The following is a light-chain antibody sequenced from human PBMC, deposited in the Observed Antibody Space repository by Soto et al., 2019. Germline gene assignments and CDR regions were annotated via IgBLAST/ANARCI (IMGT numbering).Light chain of an antibody. CDR3: QQRSNWPPIT. CDR2: DAS. Sequence: ESVLTQSPGTLSLSPGERDTLSCRASQSISSYLAWYQQKPGQAPRLLIYDASNRATGIPARFSGSGSGTDFTLTISSLEPEDFAVYYCQQRSNWPPITFGQGTRLEIK. CDR1: QSISSY. J-gene: IGKJ5*01. V-gene: IGKV3-11*01.